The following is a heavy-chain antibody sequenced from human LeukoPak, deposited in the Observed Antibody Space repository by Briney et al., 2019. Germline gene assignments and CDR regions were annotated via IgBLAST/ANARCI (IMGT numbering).Heavy chain of an antibody. CDR3: ARDNDFTNYY. Sequence: PGGSLRLSCVASGLAFTTYSMNWVRQAPGQGLEWVASIDGSSTYVFYADSVKGRFTITRDNAKNSLFLQMNSLRAEDTAIYYCARDNDFTNYYWGQGTLDTVSS. J-gene: IGHJ4*02. CDR2: IDGSSTYV. CDR1: GLAFTTYS. D-gene: IGHD4-11*01. V-gene: IGHV3-21*01.